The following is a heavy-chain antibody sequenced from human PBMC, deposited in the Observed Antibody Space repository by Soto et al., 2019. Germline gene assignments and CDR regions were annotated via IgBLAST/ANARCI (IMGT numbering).Heavy chain of an antibody. Sequence: SETLTLSCTVYGGSFSGCYWSWIRQPPGKGLEWFGEINHSGSTNYNPPLTRRGTISVDTSKNQYSLKLSSVTATVTAVYYCARGPSSSWGYGMDGWGQGTTVTVSS. J-gene: IGHJ6*02. CDR2: INHSGST. CDR1: GGSFSGCY. CDR3: ARGPSSSWGYGMDG. V-gene: IGHV4-34*01. D-gene: IGHD6-13*01.